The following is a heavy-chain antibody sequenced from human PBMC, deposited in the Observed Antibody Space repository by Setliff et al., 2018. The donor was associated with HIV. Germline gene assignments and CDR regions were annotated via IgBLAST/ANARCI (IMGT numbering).Heavy chain of an antibody. V-gene: IGHV4-39*01. D-gene: IGHD2-21*01. CDR1: GGPISSSSYY. CDR3: GRRFNVATDI. Sequence: PSETLSLTCTVSGGPISSSSYYWGWIRQPPGKGLEWIGYFYYGGGTYYNPSLKSRVTISVDSSKKQISLKLTSVTAADTAVYYCGRRFNVATDIWGQGTMVTVSS. J-gene: IGHJ3*02. CDR2: FYYGGGT.